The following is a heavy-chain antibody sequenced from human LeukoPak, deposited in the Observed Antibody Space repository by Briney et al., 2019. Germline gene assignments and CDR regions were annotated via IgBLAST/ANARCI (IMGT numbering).Heavy chain of an antibody. J-gene: IGHJ3*02. CDR2: ISAYNGNT. CDR3: ARTSGSYSGDAFDI. CDR1: GYTFTSYG. V-gene: IGHV1-18*01. D-gene: IGHD1-26*01. Sequence: VASVKVSCKASGYTFTSYGISWVRQAPGQGLEWMGWISAYNGNTNYAQKLQGRVTMTRDTSTSTVYMELSSLRSEDTAVYYCARTSGSYSGDAFDIWGQGTMVTVSS.